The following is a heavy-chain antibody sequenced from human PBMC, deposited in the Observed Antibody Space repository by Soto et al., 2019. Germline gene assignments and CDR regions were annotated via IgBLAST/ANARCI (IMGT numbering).Heavy chain of an antibody. CDR1: GGTFSNYP. D-gene: IGHD3-16*02. CDR3: ARGRDDYVWGSYRYNPYYFGMDV. V-gene: IGHV1-69*06. J-gene: IGHJ6*02. CDR2: IVPIFGAP. Sequence: QVQLVQSGAEVKKPGSSVKVSCKASGGTFSNYPISWVRRAPGQGLEWMGGIVPIFGAPNYAQKFQGRVTITADKSTNTAYMELRSLSSEDTGVYYCARGRDDYVWGSYRYNPYYFGMDVWGQGTTVTVSS.